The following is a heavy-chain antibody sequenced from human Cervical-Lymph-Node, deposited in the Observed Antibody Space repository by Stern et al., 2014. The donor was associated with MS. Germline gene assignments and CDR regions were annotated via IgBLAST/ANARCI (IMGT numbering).Heavy chain of an antibody. Sequence: VLLVQSGAEVKKPGASVKVSCKASGYSVTSYGISWVRQAPGKGLEWMGCISAYNGNTNYAQKLQGRVSMTTDTSTSTAYMELRSLRSDDTAVYYCARGLLGSENAFDIWGQGTMVTVSS. CDR1: GYSVTSYG. J-gene: IGHJ3*02. CDR3: ARGLLGSENAFDI. CDR2: ISAYNGNT. D-gene: IGHD2-15*01. V-gene: IGHV1-18*01.